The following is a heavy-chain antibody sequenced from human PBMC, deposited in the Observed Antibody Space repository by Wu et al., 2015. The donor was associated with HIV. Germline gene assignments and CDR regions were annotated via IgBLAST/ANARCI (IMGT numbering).Heavy chain of an antibody. Sequence: QVQLVQSGAEVKKPGSSVRVSCKASGGTFSTYGVSWVRQAPGQGLEWMGWMNSNNGKTGYGQKFQGRVAMTRNISTRTAYMELSGLKSEDTAVYYCATSYYGSGSYPTFYYYYAMDVWGQGTTVTVSS. D-gene: IGHD3-10*01. J-gene: IGHJ6*02. CDR3: ATSYYGSGSYPTFYYYYAMDV. V-gene: IGHV1-8*02. CDR2: MNSNNGKT. CDR1: GGTFSTYG.